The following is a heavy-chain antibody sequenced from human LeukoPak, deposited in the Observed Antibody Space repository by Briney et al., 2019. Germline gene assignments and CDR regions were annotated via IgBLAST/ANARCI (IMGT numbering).Heavy chain of an antibody. CDR3: ARGVGNPGWFDP. Sequence: ASVKVSCKASGYTFTGYYVHWVRQAPGQGLEWMGWINPNSGVTNSAQKFQGRVTMTRDTSISTAYMDLTSLRSDDTAVYYCARGVGNPGWFDPWGQGTLVTVSS. V-gene: IGHV1-2*02. J-gene: IGHJ5*02. CDR2: INPNSGVT. D-gene: IGHD4-23*01. CDR1: GYTFTGYY.